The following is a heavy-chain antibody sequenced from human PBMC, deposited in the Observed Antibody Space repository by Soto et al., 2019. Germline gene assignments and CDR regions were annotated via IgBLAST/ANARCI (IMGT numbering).Heavy chain of an antibody. V-gene: IGHV3-33*01. CDR1: GFTFSSYG. J-gene: IGHJ4*02. CDR3: ARDGYYYDSSGYYLFDY. D-gene: IGHD3-22*01. CDR2: IWYDGSNK. Sequence: SGGSLRLSCAASGFTFSSYGMHWVRQAPGKGLEWVAVIWYDGSNKYYADSVKGRFTISRDNSKNTLYLQMNSLRAEDTAVYYCARDGYYYDSSGYYLFDYWGQGTLVTVSS.